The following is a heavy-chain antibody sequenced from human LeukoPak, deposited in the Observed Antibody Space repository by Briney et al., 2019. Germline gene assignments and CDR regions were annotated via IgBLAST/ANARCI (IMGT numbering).Heavy chain of an antibody. D-gene: IGHD5-24*01. CDR3: ARLRDGYKSPRGFDY. J-gene: IGHJ4*02. CDR1: GYSFTSYW. V-gene: IGHV5-51*01. CDR2: IYPGDSDT. Sequence: GESLKISCKGSGYSFTSYWIGWVRQMPGKGLEWMGIIYPGDSDTRYSPSFQGQVTISADKAISTAYLQWSSLKASDTAMYYCARLRDGYKSPRGFDYWGQGTLVTVSS.